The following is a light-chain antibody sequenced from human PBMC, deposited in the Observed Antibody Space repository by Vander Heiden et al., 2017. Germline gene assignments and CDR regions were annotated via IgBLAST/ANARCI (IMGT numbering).Light chain of an antibody. CDR3: QQYDDLPLT. Sequence: IEMTQSPSSLSASIGDTVTITCHASQDISSYISWYQQKPGKAPKLLIYDVSTLQRGVPSRFSGSGSETRFSFTITSLQPEDVATYFCQQYDDLPLTFGGGTRVEI. CDR2: DVS. CDR1: QDISSY. J-gene: IGKJ4*01. V-gene: IGKV1-33*01.